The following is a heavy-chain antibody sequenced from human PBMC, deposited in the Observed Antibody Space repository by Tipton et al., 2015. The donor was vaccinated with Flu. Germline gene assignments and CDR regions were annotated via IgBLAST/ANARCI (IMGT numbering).Heavy chain of an antibody. CDR1: GTSIIDDC. D-gene: IGHD5-12*01. J-gene: IGHJ6*02. CDR2: IHSSGTT. CDR3: TRGYSGYEMFYFGMDA. Sequence: TLSLTCTVSGTSIIDDCWSWVRQTDGKGLEWIGRIHSSGTTNYNPTLASRVAMSVDTARKQFTLKMASLTGADTGVYFCTRGYSGYEMFYFGMDAWGQGTTVNVSS. V-gene: IGHV4-4*07.